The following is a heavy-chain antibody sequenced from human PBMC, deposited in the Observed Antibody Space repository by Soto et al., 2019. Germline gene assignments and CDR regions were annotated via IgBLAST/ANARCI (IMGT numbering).Heavy chain of an antibody. CDR1: GFTFSGYG. CDR3: AKDRRPNYYYGMDV. Sequence: QVQLVESGGGVVQPGRSLRLSCAASGFTFSGYGMHGVRQAPGKGLEWVAVISFDGNNKYYAESVKGRFTISRDNSKNTLYLQMNSLRAEDTAVYYCAKDRRPNYYYGMDVWGQGTTVTVSS. V-gene: IGHV3-30*18. J-gene: IGHJ6*02. D-gene: IGHD6-25*01. CDR2: ISFDGNNK.